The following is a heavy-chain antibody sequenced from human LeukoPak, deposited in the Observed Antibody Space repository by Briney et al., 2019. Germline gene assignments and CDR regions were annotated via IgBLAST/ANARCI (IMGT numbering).Heavy chain of an antibody. J-gene: IGHJ6*03. Sequence: SQTLSLTCTVSGGSISSDSYYYNWIRQPAGTGLEWIGRIYTSGSTNYNPSLKSRVTISVDTSKNQFSLKLSSVTAAGTAVYYCARVSWFPGTSYYYMDVWGKGTTVTISS. V-gene: IGHV4-61*02. CDR2: IYTSGST. CDR3: ARVSWFPGTSYYYMDV. CDR1: GGSISSDSYY. D-gene: IGHD1-1*01.